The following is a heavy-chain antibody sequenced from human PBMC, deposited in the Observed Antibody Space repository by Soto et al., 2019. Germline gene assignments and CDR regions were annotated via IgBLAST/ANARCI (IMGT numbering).Heavy chain of an antibody. CDR1: GFTFSSNA. Sequence: EVQLLESGGGLVQPGGSLRLSCAASGFTFSSNAMSWVRQAPGKGLEWVSGISSSGGTTYYADSVKGRFTISRDNSKNMLYLQMNTLRAEDTAVSYCAKAQGGSYFDFWGRGTLVTVSS. J-gene: IGHJ4*02. D-gene: IGHD2-15*01. CDR2: ISSSGGTT. V-gene: IGHV3-23*01. CDR3: AKAQGGSYFDF.